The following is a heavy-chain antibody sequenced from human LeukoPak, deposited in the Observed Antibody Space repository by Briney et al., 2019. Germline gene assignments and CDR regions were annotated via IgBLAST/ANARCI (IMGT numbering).Heavy chain of an antibody. V-gene: IGHV4-59*01. D-gene: IGHD6-6*01. Sequence: SETLSLTCTVSGGSISSYYWSWIRQPPGKGLEWIGYIYYSGSTNYNPSLKSRVTISVDTSKNQFSLKLSSVTAADTAVYYCAYSIAARPNFVYWGQGTLVTVSS. CDR3: AYSIAARPNFVY. J-gene: IGHJ4*02. CDR2: IYYSGST. CDR1: GGSISSYY.